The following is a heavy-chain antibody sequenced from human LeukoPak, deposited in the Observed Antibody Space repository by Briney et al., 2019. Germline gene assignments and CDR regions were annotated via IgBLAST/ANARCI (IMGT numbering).Heavy chain of an antibody. J-gene: IGHJ4*02. CDR1: GGSISSYY. V-gene: IGHV4-4*07. CDR3: ARELSWFGELEVNFDY. Sequence: SETLSLTCTVSGGSISSYYWSWIRQPAGKGLEWIGRIYTSGSTNYNPSLKSRVTMSVDTSKNQFSLKLSSVAAADTAVYYCARELSWFGELEVNFDYWGQGTLVTVSS. CDR2: IYTSGST. D-gene: IGHD3-10*01.